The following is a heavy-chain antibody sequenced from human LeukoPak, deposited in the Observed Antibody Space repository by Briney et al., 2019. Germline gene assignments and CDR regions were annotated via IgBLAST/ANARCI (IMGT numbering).Heavy chain of an antibody. Sequence: GASVTVSCKASGYNFIVYYIHWLRQAPGHGLEWMGWIDPRTGDTHYAQQFRDRFSLTRDTSSSTAYMDLSRLTSDDTAIYFCAKDWEMRYWQGGFDSWGQGTLLTVSS. CDR3: AKDWEMRYWQGGFDS. CDR2: IDPRTGDT. CDR1: GYNFIVYY. V-gene: IGHV1-2*02. J-gene: IGHJ4*02. D-gene: IGHD2-15*01.